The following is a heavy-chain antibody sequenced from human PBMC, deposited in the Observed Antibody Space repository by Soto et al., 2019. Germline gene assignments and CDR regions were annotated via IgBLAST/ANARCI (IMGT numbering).Heavy chain of an antibody. Sequence: GGSLRLSFSASGFTFCSYAMSWVRPAPGGGVGWVSAICGSGGSTYYADSVKGRFTISRDNSKNTLYLQMNSLRAEDTAVYYCAKDGRTRRITIFGVVILYYYYGMDVWGQGTTVTVSS. D-gene: IGHD3-3*01. CDR2: ICGSGGST. V-gene: IGHV3-23*01. CDR3: AKDGRTRRITIFGVVILYYYYGMDV. J-gene: IGHJ6*02. CDR1: GFTFCSYA.